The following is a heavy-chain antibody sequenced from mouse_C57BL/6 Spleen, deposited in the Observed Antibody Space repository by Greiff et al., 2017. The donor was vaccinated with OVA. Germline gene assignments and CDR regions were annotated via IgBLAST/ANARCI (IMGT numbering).Heavy chain of an antibody. Sequence: EVNLVESGGGLVQPKGSLKLSCAASGFSFNTYAMNWVRQAPGKGLEWVARIRSKSNNYATYYADSVKDRFTISRDDSESMLYLQMNNLKTEDTAMYYCVRQGYDGYYGFAYWGQGTLVTVSA. CDR1: GFSFNTYA. D-gene: IGHD2-3*01. CDR2: IRSKSNNYAT. V-gene: IGHV10-1*01. CDR3: VRQGYDGYYGFAY. J-gene: IGHJ3*01.